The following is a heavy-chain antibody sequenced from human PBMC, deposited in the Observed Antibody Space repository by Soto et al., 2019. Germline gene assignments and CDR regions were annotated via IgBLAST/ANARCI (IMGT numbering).Heavy chain of an antibody. CDR2: IWYDGSNK. CDR1: GFTFSSYG. D-gene: IGHD1-7*01. V-gene: IGHV3-33*01. CDR3: TPMPGTTPNVDY. Sequence: PGGSLRLSCAASGFTFSSYGMHWVRQAPDRGLAWVAIIWYDGSNKYYPDSVKGRFTISRDNSKNTLFLQMNSLRAEDTAVYYCTPMPGTTPNVDYWGQGTLVTVSS. J-gene: IGHJ4*02.